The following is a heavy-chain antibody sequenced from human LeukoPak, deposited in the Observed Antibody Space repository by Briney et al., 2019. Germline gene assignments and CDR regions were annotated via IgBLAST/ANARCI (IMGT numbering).Heavy chain of an antibody. D-gene: IGHD2-2*01. Sequence: SVKLSCKASGATFSSYAISWVGQAPGQGLEWRGGIIPIFGTANYAQKFQGRVTITAAESTSTAYLELSRLRSEDTAVYYCARCSCRSTSCYPQQEFDYWGQGTLVTVSS. CDR2: IIPIFGTA. CDR1: GATFSSYA. CDR3: ARCSCRSTSCYPQQEFDY. J-gene: IGHJ4*02. V-gene: IGHV1-69*01.